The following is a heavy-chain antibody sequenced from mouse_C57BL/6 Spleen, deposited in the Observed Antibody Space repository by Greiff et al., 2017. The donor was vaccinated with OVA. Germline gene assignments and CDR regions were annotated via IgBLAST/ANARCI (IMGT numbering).Heavy chain of an antibody. J-gene: IGHJ3*01. D-gene: IGHD2-1*01. CDR1: GFSLTSYG. Sequence: VQGVESGPGLVAPSQSLSITCTVSGFSLTSYGVSWVRQPPGKGLEWLGVIWGDGSTNYHSAPITRLSISKDNSTSQVFLKLNSLQTDDTTTYYCAKGQGYGNYEGVWFAYWGQGTLVTVSA. CDR2: IWGDGST. V-gene: IGHV2-3*01. CDR3: AKGQGYGNYEGVWFAY.